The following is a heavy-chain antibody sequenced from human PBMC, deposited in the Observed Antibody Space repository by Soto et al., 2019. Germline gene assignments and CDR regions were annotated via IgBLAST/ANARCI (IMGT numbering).Heavy chain of an antibody. Sequence: PGESLKISCKGSGYSFFSHWIGWVRQMPRKGLEWVGIIYPADSETRYSPSFQGQVTISVDKSINTAYLQWSSLKASDTAMYYCARRPWLSGYYDYWGQGTLVTVSS. V-gene: IGHV5-51*01. CDR1: GYSFFSHW. J-gene: IGHJ4*02. D-gene: IGHD3-22*01. CDR2: IYPADSET. CDR3: ARRPWLSGYYDY.